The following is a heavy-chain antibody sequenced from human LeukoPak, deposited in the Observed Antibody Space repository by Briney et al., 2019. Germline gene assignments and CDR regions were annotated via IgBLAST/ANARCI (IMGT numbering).Heavy chain of an antibody. V-gene: IGHV5-51*04. CDR1: GYSFTSYW. CDR3: AGRGGILRDPYDV. D-gene: IGHD3-16*01. J-gene: IGHJ3*01. Sequence: GESLKISCKGSGYSFTSYWIGWVRQMPGKGLEWMGIIYPGDSDTRYSPSFQGQVTISVDKPNTTAYLQWTGLKVSDTAIYYCAGRGGILRDPYDVWGQGTMVTVSS. CDR2: IYPGDSDT.